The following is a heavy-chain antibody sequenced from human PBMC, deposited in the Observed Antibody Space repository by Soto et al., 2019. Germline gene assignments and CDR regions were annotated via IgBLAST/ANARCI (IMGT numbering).Heavy chain of an antibody. CDR2: ISSSSSTI. CDR3: ASVLYYYYGMDV. V-gene: IGHV3-48*02. CDR1: GFTFSSYS. J-gene: IGHJ6*02. Sequence: EVQLVESGGGLVQPGGSLRLSCAASGFTFSSYSMNWVRQAPGKGLEWVSYISSSSSTIYHADSVKGRFTISRDNAKNSLYLQMNSLRDEDTAVYYCASVLYYYYGMDVWGQGTTVTVSS.